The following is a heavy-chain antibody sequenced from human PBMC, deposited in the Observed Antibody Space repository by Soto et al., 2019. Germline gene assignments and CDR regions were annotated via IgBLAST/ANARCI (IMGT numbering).Heavy chain of an antibody. CDR3: ARGSYSSGWYWFDP. Sequence: GASVKVSCKASGYTFTSYGMSWVRQAPGQGLEWMGWISAYNGNTNYAQKLQGRVTMTTDTSTSTAYMELRSLRSDDTAVYYCARGSYSSGWYWFDPWGQGTLVTVSS. J-gene: IGHJ5*02. CDR2: ISAYNGNT. CDR1: GYTFTSYG. D-gene: IGHD6-19*01. V-gene: IGHV1-18*01.